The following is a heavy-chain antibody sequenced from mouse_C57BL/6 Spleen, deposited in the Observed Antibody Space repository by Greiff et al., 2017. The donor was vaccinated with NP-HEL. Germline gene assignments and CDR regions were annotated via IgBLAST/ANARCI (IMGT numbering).Heavy chain of an antibody. Sequence: QVQLKQPGAELVRPGSSVKLSCKASGYTFTSYWMDWVKQRPGQGLEWIGNIYPSDSETHYNQKFKDKATLTVDKSSSTAYMQLSSLTSEDSAVYYCARSYYYGSSFFFDYWGQGTTLTVSS. CDR3: ARSYYYGSSFFFDY. D-gene: IGHD1-1*01. J-gene: IGHJ2*01. V-gene: IGHV1-61*01. CDR2: IYPSDSET. CDR1: GYTFTSYW.